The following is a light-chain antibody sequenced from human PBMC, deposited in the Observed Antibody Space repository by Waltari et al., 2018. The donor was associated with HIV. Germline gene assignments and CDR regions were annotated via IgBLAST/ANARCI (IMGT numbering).Light chain of an antibody. CDR1: QTINNN. J-gene: IGKJ2*01. V-gene: IGKV3-15*01. CDR2: GAS. CDR3: QQYNNWPQT. Sequence: EKVMTQSPATLSVSPGERATLSCRASQTINNNLAWYQQKPGQAPQLLIYGASTRAAGVPARLSGSGSGTEFTLTITSLQSEDLAIYYCQQYNNWPQTFGQGTKVEIK.